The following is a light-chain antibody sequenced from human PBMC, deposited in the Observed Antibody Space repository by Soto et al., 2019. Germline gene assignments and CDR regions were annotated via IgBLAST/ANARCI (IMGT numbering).Light chain of an antibody. J-gene: IGKJ5*01. Sequence: IVLTQSPATLSLSPGERATLSCRASQSVSSYLAWYQQKPGQAPRLLIYDASNRATGIPARFSGSGSGTDVTITISSLEPEDGEVYDGQQRSNWPPTLGQGTRLEIK. CDR1: QSVSSY. CDR2: DAS. CDR3: QQRSNWPPT. V-gene: IGKV3-11*01.